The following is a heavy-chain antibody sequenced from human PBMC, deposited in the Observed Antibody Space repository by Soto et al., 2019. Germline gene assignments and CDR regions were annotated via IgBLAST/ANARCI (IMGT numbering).Heavy chain of an antibody. Sequence: PSETLSLTCTVSGGSISSSSYYWGWIRQPPGKGLEWIGSIYYSGSTYYNPSLKSRVTISVDTSKNQFSLKLSSVTAADTAVYYWARHTPAISISDHWGQGTLVTVYS. CDR1: GGSISSSSYY. CDR3: ARHTPAISISDH. V-gene: IGHV4-39*01. J-gene: IGHJ4*02. D-gene: IGHD2-15*01. CDR2: IYYSGST.